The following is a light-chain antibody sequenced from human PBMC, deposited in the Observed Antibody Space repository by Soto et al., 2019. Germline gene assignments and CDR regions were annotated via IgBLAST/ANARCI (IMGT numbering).Light chain of an antibody. CDR3: SSYSISSTPYV. CDR2: DVS. CDR1: SSDVGGYNF. V-gene: IGLV2-14*03. J-gene: IGLJ1*01. Sequence: QSALTQPASVSGSPGQSITISCTGTSSDVGGYNFVSWYQHHPGKAPKIMIYDVSDRPSGVSNRFSGSKSGNTASLTISGLRAEDEADYYCSSYSISSTPYVLGTGTKVTVL.